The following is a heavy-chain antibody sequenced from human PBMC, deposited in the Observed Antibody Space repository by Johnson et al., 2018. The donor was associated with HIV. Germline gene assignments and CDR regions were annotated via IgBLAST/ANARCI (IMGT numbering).Heavy chain of an antibody. CDR3: AKDSTYYDSGGAFDI. D-gene: IGHD3-3*01. J-gene: IGHJ3*02. CDR1: GFTFSSYG. CDR2: IRYDGSNK. Sequence: MQLVESGGGVVQPGRSLRLSCAASGFTFSSYGMHWVRQAPGKGLEWVAFIRYDGSNKYYADSVKGRFTISRDNSKNTLYLQMNSLRAEDTAVYYCAKDSTYYDSGGAFDIWGQGTMVTVSS. V-gene: IGHV3-30*02.